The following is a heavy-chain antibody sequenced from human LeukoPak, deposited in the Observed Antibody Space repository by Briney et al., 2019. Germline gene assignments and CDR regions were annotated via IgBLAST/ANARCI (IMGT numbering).Heavy chain of an antibody. CDR1: GFTFSSYA. CDR2: ISGSGGST. CDR3: AKDLTRSLLRFLEWLVGY. V-gene: IGHV3-23*01. D-gene: IGHD3-3*01. J-gene: IGHJ4*02. Sequence: GGSLRLSCAASGFTFSSYAMSWVRQAPGKGLEWVSAISGSGGSTYYADSVKARFTISRDNFKNTLYLQMNSLRAEDTAVYYCAKDLTRSLLRFLEWLVGYWGQGTLVTVSS.